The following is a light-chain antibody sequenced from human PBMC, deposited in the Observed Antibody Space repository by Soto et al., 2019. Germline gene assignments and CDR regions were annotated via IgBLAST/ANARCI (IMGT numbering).Light chain of an antibody. CDR3: QQRSNWPT. CDR1: QSIGLA. J-gene: IGKJ5*01. Sequence: EIVLTQSPATLSLSPGERATLSCRASQSIGLAIAWYQHKPGQAPRLLIFDASQRATGIPARFSGSGYGTDFTLTISSLEPEDFAVYYCQQRSNWPTFGQGTRLEIK. V-gene: IGKV3-11*01. CDR2: DAS.